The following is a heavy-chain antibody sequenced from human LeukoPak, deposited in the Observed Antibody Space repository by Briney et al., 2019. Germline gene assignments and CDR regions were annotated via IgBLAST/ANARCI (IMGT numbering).Heavy chain of an antibody. Sequence: PGGSLRLSCAASGFTFSIYTMNWVRQAPGKGPEWVSSFTSSSHIYYADSVKGRFTISRDNGKNSLYLQLNSLRAEDTAVYYWVRGGYVNLEYWGQGTLVTVSS. CDR1: GFTFSIYT. CDR2: FTSSSHI. V-gene: IGHV3-21*01. D-gene: IGHD5-12*01. J-gene: IGHJ4*02. CDR3: VRGGYVNLEY.